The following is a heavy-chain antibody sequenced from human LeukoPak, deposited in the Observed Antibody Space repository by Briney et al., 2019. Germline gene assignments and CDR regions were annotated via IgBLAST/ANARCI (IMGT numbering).Heavy chain of an antibody. CDR2: IRYDGSNK. D-gene: IGHD3-10*01. J-gene: IGHJ6*03. V-gene: IGHV3-30*02. CDR1: GFTFSSYG. Sequence: GGSLRLSCAASGFTFSSYGMHWVRQAPGKGLEWVAFIRYDGSNKYYADSVKGRFTISRDNAKNSLYLQMNSLRVEDTAVYYCARAYYYGSGNYYNHLYYYYMDVWGKGTTVTVSS. CDR3: ARAYYYGSGNYYNHLYYYYMDV.